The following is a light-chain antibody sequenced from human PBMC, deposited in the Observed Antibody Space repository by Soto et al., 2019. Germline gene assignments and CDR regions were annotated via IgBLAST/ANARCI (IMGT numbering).Light chain of an antibody. V-gene: IGLV2-14*01. Sequence: QSVLTQPASVSGSPGQSITISCTGTSSDIGVHKYVSWYQQHPGKPPKFIIYEVSNRPSGVSDRFSGSKSGNTASLTISGLQAEDEADYYCSSYTKVDTQVFGTGTKVTVL. CDR1: SSDIGVHKY. J-gene: IGLJ1*01. CDR3: SSYTKVDTQV. CDR2: EVS.